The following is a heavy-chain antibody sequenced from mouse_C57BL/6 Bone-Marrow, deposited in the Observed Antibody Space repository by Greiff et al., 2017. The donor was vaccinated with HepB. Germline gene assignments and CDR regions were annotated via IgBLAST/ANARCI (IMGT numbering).Heavy chain of an antibody. J-gene: IGHJ3*01. CDR1: GFSLTSYG. CDR3: ASPDSSGYGFAY. CDR2: IWSGGST. D-gene: IGHD3-2*02. V-gene: IGHV2-2*01. Sequence: VKVVESGPGLVQPSQSLSITCTVSGFSLTSYGVHWVRQSPGKGLEWLGVIWSGGSTDYNAAFISRLSISKDNSKSQVFFKMNSLQADDTAIYYCASPDSSGYGFAYWGQGTLVTVSA.